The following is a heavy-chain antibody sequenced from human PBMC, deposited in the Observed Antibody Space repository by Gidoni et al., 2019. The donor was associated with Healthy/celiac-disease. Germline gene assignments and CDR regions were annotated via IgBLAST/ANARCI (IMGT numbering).Heavy chain of an antibody. CDR3: AKDDYDFWSGPNYYYYMDV. J-gene: IGHJ6*03. Sequence: EVQLLESGGGLVQPGGSLRLSCAASGFTFSSYAMSWVRQAPGKGLEWVSAISGSGGSTYYADSVKGRFTISRDNSKNTLYLQMNSLRAEDTAVYYCAKDDYDFWSGPNYYYYMDVWGKGTTVTVSS. V-gene: IGHV3-23*01. CDR1: GFTFSSYA. CDR2: ISGSGGST. D-gene: IGHD3-3*01.